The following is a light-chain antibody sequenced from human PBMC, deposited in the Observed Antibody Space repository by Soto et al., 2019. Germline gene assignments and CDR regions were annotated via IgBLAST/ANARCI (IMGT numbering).Light chain of an antibody. V-gene: IGLV4-69*01. Sequence: QSVLTQSPSASASLGASVKLTCTLSSGHSRYAIAWHQQQPEKGPRYLMKLNSDGSHTKGDGIPDRFSGSSSGAERYLTISSLQSDDEADYYCQTWGADILVFGGRTKLTVL. CDR1: SGHSRYA. CDR3: QTWGADILV. J-gene: IGLJ2*01. CDR2: LNSDGSH.